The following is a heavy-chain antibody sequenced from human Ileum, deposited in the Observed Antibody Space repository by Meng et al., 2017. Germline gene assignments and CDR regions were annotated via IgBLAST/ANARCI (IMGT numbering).Heavy chain of an antibody. CDR1: GYTFTDYH. CDR3: VRIRPVGF. CDR2: INAKNGDT. Sequence: ASVKVSCKASGYTFTDYHIHWVRQAPGQGLEWMGAINAKNGDTTYAQKFQGRVTMTRDTSISTAYMELSSLKSDDTAVYFCVRIRPVGFWGQGTLVTVSS. J-gene: IGHJ4*02. D-gene: IGHD4-23*01. V-gene: IGHV1-2*02.